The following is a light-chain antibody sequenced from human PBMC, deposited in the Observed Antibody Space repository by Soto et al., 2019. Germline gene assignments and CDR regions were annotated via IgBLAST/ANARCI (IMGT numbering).Light chain of an antibody. J-gene: IGKJ1*01. Sequence: EIVLTQSPGTLSLSPGERATLSCRASQSVSSSYFAWYQQKPGQAPRLLIYDASSRATGIPDRFSGSGSGTDFTLTISRLEPEDFAVYYCQQYGRSPRTFGQGTKVEIK. CDR2: DAS. CDR1: QSVSSSY. CDR3: QQYGRSPRT. V-gene: IGKV3-20*01.